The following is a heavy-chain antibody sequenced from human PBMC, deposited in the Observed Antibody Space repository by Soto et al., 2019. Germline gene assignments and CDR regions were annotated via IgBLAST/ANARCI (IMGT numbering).Heavy chain of an antibody. CDR2: IFSSGGT. CDR1: GGSINTFY. Sequence: QVRLQESGPGLLKPSETLSLTCTVSGGSINTFYWSWVRQPAGKGLEWIGRIFSSGGTSFTPSLRGVAAMSVATSRNHFSLDLLSATAADMAVYYCAREWSYRACNFAHGIHLWSCDIWGQGALVTVS. D-gene: IGHD5-18*01. CDR3: AREWSYRACNFAHGIHLWSCDI. V-gene: IGHV4-4*07. J-gene: IGHJ4*02.